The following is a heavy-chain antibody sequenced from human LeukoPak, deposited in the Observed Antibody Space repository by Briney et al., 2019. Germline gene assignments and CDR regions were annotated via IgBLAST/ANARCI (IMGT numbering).Heavy chain of an antibody. CDR2: IRSKANSYAT. CDR1: GFTFSGSA. V-gene: IGHV3-73*01. D-gene: IGHD2-15*01. J-gene: IGHJ5*01. CDR3: AIGSGAWFYF. Sequence: GGSLRLSCAASGFTFSGSAMHWVRQASGQGLEWVGRIRSKANSYATAYAASVKGRFTISRDDSKNTVYLQMNTLKTEDTGVYYCAIGSGAWFYFWGQGTLVTVSS.